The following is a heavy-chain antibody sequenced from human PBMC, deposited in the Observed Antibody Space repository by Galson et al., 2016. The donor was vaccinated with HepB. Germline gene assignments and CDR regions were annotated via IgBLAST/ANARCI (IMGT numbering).Heavy chain of an antibody. J-gene: IGHJ4*02. CDR1: RFDFSNYA. Sequence: SLRLSCAGPRFDFSNYAMSWVRQAPGRGLDWVSSITGSGSSTYYADSVKGRFTISRDNSKNTLYLQMNSLRVEDTAVYFYARDPRSYCTTGRCDVVGFYFDFWGQGTLVTVSS. D-gene: IGHD2-8*01. CDR2: ITGSGSST. CDR3: ARDPRSYCTTGRCDVVGFYFDF. V-gene: IGHV3-23*01.